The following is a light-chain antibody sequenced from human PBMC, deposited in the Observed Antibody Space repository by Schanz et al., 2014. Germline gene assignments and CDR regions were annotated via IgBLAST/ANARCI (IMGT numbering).Light chain of an antibody. CDR1: SSDVGNYNL. Sequence: QSALTQPASVSGSPGESITISCTRTSSDVGNYNLVSWYQQDAGKAPKLIIYEGSKRPSGVSHRFSGSKSGSTASLRISELQAEDESNYSCCSYAGSTSVVFGGGTKLTVL. V-gene: IGLV2-23*01. CDR2: EGS. CDR3: CSYAGSTSVV. J-gene: IGLJ2*01.